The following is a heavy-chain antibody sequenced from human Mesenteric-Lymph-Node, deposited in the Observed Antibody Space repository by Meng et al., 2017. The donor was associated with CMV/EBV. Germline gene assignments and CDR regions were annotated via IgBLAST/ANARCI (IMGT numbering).Heavy chain of an antibody. CDR2: ISSTGSDL. J-gene: IGHJ6*02. CDR3: ARSFTLIPGGIRIYAVDV. V-gene: IGHV3-21*01. D-gene: IGHD2-2*01. Sequence: GESLKTSCAASGFTFSDYSFNWFRQAPGKGLEWVAYISSTGSDLSYADSVKGRLTLTRDNAKKSLYLEMNSLRADDTAVFYCARSFTLIPGGIRIYAVDVWGQGTTVTVSS. CDR1: GFTFSDYS.